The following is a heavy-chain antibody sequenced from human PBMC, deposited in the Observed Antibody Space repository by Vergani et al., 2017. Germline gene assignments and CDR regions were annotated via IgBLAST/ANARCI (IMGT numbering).Heavy chain of an antibody. CDR1: GYTFTSYA. D-gene: IGHD5-18*01. CDR3: AREWQGVTVDTAMAATYYYYYMDV. V-gene: IGHV1-3*01. J-gene: IGHJ6*03. CDR2: INAGNGNT. Sequence: QVQLVQSGAEVKKPGASVKVSCKASGYTFTSYAMHWVRQAPGQRLEWMGWINAGNGNTKYSQKFQGRVTITRDTSASTAYMELSSLRSEDTAVYYCAREWQGVTVDTAMAATYYYYYMDVWGKGTTVTVSS.